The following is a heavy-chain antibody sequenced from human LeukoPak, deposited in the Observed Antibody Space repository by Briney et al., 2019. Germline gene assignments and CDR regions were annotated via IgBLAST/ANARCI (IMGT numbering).Heavy chain of an antibody. CDR2: IYYSGST. CDR3: ARERFDWDYYYYYMDV. Sequence: SETLSFTCTVSGGSISSSSYYWGWIRQPPGKGLEWIGSIYYSGSTYYNPSLKSRVTISVDTSKNQFSLKLSSVTAADTAVYYCARERFDWDYYYYYMDVWGKGTTVTVSS. CDR1: GGSISSSSYY. D-gene: IGHD3-9*01. V-gene: IGHV4-39*07. J-gene: IGHJ6*03.